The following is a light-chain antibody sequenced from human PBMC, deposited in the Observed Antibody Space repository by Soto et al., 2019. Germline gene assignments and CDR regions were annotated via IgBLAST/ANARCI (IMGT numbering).Light chain of an antibody. J-gene: IGKJ3*01. CDR1: QSVNNY. Sequence: EIVLTQSPATLSLSPGERSTLSFSASQSVNNYLAWYQQRPGQAPRLLIYDASNRATGIPARFSGSGSGTDFTLTISSLEPEDFAVYYCQHRNNRPFSFGPGTKVDIK. V-gene: IGKV3-11*01. CDR3: QHRNNRPFS. CDR2: DAS.